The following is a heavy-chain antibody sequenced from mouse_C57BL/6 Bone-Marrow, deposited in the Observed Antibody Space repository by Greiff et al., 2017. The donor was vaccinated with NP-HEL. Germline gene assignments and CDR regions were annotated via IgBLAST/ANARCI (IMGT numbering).Heavy chain of an antibody. D-gene: IGHD1-1*01. V-gene: IGHV1-61*01. CDR2: IYPSDSET. Sequence: QVQLQQPGAELVRPGSSVKLSCKASGYTFTSYCMDWVKQRPGQGLEWIGNIYPSDSETHYNQKFKDKATLTVDKSSSTAYMQLSSLTSEDSAVYYCARAGSGAMDYWGQGTSVTVSS. J-gene: IGHJ4*01. CDR1: GYTFTSYC. CDR3: ARAGSGAMDY.